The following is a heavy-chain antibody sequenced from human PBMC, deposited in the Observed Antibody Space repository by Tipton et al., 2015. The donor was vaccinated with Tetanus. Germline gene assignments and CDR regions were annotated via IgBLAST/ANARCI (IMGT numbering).Heavy chain of an antibody. D-gene: IGHD3-22*01. CDR2: IDPNSGGT. CDR3: ARDRGDYIYYGMDV. J-gene: IGHJ6*02. V-gene: IGHV1-2*02. Sequence: QVQLVQSGAEMKKPGASVKVSCKASGYTFTGYYIYWVRQAPGQGLEWMGWIDPNSGGTVYAQKFQGRVTMTRDPSISTGYMELRSLRSDDTAVYYCARDRGDYIYYGMDVWGPGTTVTVS. CDR1: GYTFTGYY.